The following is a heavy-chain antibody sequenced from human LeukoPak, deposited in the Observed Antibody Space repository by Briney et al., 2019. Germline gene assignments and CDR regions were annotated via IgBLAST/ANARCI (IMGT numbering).Heavy chain of an antibody. CDR1: GYSFTTYW. Sequence: GEALEISCKGSGYSFTTYWIGWVRQMPGKGLEWMAIIYHGDSDTRYSPSFQGQVTVSADKSVSTAYLQWSSLKAADTAMYYCARGSSSSLEYFDYWGQGTLVTVSS. CDR3: ARGSSSSLEYFDY. J-gene: IGHJ4*02. CDR2: IYHGDSDT. V-gene: IGHV5-51*01. D-gene: IGHD6-6*01.